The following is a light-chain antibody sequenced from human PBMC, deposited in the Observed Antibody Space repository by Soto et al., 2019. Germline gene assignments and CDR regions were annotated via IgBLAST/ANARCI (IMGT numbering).Light chain of an antibody. J-gene: IGKJ4*01. Sequence: DIQMTQSPSALSASVADRVTITCRASQNIKKYLNWYRQKPGKAPDLLIYTASSLQVGFPSRFSGSGSGTDFTLTITSLQPEDSATYYCQQSFSSPLTLGGGTKVDIK. CDR1: QNIKKY. CDR3: QQSFSSPLT. V-gene: IGKV1-39*01. CDR2: TAS.